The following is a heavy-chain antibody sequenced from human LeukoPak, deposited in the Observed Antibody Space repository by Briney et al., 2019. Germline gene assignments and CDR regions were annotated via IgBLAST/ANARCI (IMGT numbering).Heavy chain of an antibody. J-gene: IGHJ4*02. D-gene: IGHD1-14*01. CDR2: IYYSGST. CDR1: GGSISSSSYY. CDR3: ARHPRNLKKGVDY. Sequence: SETLSLTCTVSGGSISSSSYYWGWIRQPPGKGLEWIGSIYYSGSTYYNPSLKSRVTISVDTSKNQFSLKLSSVTAADTAVYYCARHPRNLKKGVDYWGQGTLVTVSS. V-gene: IGHV4-39*01.